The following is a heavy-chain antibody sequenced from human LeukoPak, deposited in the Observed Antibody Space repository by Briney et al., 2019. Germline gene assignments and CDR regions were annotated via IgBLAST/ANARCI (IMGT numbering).Heavy chain of an antibody. Sequence: GGSLRLSCVASGFTFTSYGMSWVRQAPGKGLEWVSAISGSGGRTYYADSVKGRFTISRDNSKNTLYLQMNSLRAEDTAVYYCAKEEDSSGYYYDYWGQGTLVTVSS. CDR3: AKEEDSSGYYYDY. CDR1: GFTFTSYG. CDR2: ISGSGGRT. D-gene: IGHD3-22*01. J-gene: IGHJ4*02. V-gene: IGHV3-23*01.